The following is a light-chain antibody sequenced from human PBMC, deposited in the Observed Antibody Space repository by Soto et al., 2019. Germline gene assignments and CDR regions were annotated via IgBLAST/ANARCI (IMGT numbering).Light chain of an antibody. CDR3: QLYDSSPSFT. J-gene: IGKJ3*01. Sequence: EIVLTQSPGTLSLSPGERATLSCRASQSVKSTYLAWYQQRPGQPPRLLIYGASSRATGIPDRFSGSGSGTDFTLTISRLELEDFAVYYCQLYDSSPSFTFGPGTKVEIK. CDR1: QSVKSTY. V-gene: IGKV3-20*01. CDR2: GAS.